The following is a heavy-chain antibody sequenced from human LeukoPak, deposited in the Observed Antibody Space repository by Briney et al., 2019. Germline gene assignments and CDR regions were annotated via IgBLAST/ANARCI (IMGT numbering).Heavy chain of an antibody. D-gene: IGHD6-19*01. Sequence: VQPGRSLRLSCAASGFTFSSYGMHWVRQAPGKGLEWVAVIWYDGSNKYYADSVKGRFTISRDNSKNTLYLQMNSLRAEDTAVYSCAKLAGIAVAGTYWYFDYWGQGTLVTVSS. J-gene: IGHJ4*02. CDR2: IWYDGSNK. CDR1: GFTFSSYG. CDR3: AKLAGIAVAGTYWYFDY. V-gene: IGHV3-33*06.